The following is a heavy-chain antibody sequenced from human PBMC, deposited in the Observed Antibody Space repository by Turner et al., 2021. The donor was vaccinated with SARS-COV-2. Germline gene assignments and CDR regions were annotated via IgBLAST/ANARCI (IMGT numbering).Heavy chain of an antibody. J-gene: IGHJ4*02. CDR3: AEPGQGY. CDR1: GGSTSSHY. V-gene: IGHV4-4*07. CDR2: MFASRDT. Sequence: VQLQESGPGLVRPSETLSLTCTASGGSTSSHYWSWIRQPAGKELEWIGRMFASRDTKYNPSLKSRITLSMDTSKNQLSLILGSETAADTAVNYCAEPGQGYWGQGTRVTVSA.